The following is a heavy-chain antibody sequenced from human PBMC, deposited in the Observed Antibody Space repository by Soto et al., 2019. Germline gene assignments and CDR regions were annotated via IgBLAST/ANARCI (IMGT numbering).Heavy chain of an antibody. V-gene: IGHV4-30-2*01. D-gene: IGHD3-3*01. CDR3: ARAITKESNTYYDFWSGYPYYYYYGMDV. CDR1: GGSISSGGYS. J-gene: IGHJ6*02. Sequence: PSETLSLTCAVSGGSISSGGYSWSWIRQPPGKGLEWIGYIYHSGSTYYNPSLKSRVTISVDRSKNQFSLKLSSVTAADTAVCYCARAITKESNTYYDFWSGYPYYYYYGMDVWGQGTTVTVSS. CDR2: IYHSGST.